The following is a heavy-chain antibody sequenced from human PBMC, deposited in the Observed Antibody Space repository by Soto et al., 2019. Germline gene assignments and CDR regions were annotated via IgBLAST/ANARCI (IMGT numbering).Heavy chain of an antibody. D-gene: IGHD3-3*02. CDR1: GGSISSGDYY. Sequence: PSETLSLTCTVSGGSISSGDYYWKWIRHHPGKGLEWIGYIYYSESTYYNPSLKSRVTISVDTSRSQFSLKLRSVTAADTAVYYCARAPIRSIFFAYGMDVWGQGTTVTVSS. V-gene: IGHV4-31*03. J-gene: IGHJ6*02. CDR3: ARAPIRSIFFAYGMDV. CDR2: IYYSEST.